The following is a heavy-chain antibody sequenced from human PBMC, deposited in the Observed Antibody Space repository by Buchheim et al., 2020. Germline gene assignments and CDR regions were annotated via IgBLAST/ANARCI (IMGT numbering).Heavy chain of an antibody. D-gene: IGHD3-10*01. J-gene: IGHJ4*02. CDR2: IKEDGSDK. CDR1: GLTFSNNY. CDR3: ARPTMVRGVVLPPFDN. V-gene: IGHV3-7*01. Sequence: VQLVESGGGWVQPGGSLRLSCEASGLTFSNNYMSWVRQTPGKGLEWVANIKEDGSDKSYVGSVRGRFTISPDIAKNSLFLQMNSLRAEDTAVYYCARPTMVRGVVLPPFDNWGQGTL.